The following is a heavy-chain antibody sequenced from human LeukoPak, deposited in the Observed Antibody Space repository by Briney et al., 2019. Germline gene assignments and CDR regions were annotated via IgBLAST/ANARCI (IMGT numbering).Heavy chain of an antibody. CDR1: GGTFSSYA. V-gene: IGHV1-69*04. CDR2: IIPSLGIA. D-gene: IGHD6-19*01. J-gene: IGHJ5*02. Sequence: GASVRVSCKASGGTFSSYAISWVRQAPGQGLEWMGRIIPSLGIATYAQKLQGRVTITADKSTSTAYMGLSSLRAEDTAVYYCASVLSGIAVAGSFDPWGQGTLVTVSS. CDR3: ASVLSGIAVAGSFDP.